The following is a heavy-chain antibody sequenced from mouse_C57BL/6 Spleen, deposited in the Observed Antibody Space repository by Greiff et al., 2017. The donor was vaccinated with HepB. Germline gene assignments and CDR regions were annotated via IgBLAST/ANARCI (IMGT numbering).Heavy chain of an antibody. CDR2: ISYSGST. J-gene: IGHJ1*03. V-gene: IGHV3-8*01. CDR1: GYSITSDY. CDR3: ARSYYGSSYVDWYFDV. D-gene: IGHD1-1*01. Sequence: VQLKESGPGLAKPSQTLSLTCSVTGYSITSDYWNWIRKFPGNKLEYMGYISYSGSTYYNPSLKSRISITRDTSKNQYYLQLNSVTTEDTATYYCARSYYGSSYVDWYFDVWGTGTTVTVSS.